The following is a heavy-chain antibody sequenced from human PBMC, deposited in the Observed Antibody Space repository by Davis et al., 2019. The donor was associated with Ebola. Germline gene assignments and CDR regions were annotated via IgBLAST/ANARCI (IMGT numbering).Heavy chain of an antibody. Sequence: PGGSLRLSCSASGFTFTNYAMHWVRQAPGRGLDFVSGIIDNGSTTHYADSVKGRFTTPRDDSRSPVYLQMSSMTVEDTVLYYCVKDRRWSYAFDIWGQGTMVTVSS. CDR1: GFTFTNYA. D-gene: IGHD3-3*01. V-gene: IGHV3-64D*06. CDR3: VKDRRWSYAFDI. CDR2: IIDNGSTT. J-gene: IGHJ3*02.